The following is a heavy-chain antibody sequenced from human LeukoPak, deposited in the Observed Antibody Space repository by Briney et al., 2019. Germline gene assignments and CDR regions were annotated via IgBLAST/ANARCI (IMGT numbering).Heavy chain of an antibody. CDR1: GFTFSSYW. J-gene: IGHJ5*02. D-gene: IGHD2-15*01. CDR3: ASYYSGGSWTGFDP. CDR2: IKQDGSEK. V-gene: IGHV3-7*05. Sequence: GGSLRLSCAASGFTFSSYWMSWVRQAPGKGLEWVANIKQDGSEKYYADSVKGRFTISRDNARNSLYLQMSSLRAEDTAVYYCASYYSGGSWTGFDPWGQGSLVTVSS.